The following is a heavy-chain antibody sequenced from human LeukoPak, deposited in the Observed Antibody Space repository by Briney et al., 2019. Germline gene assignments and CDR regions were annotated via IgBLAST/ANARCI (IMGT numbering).Heavy chain of an antibody. CDR1: GGSISSYY. D-gene: IGHD1-26*01. J-gene: IGHJ3*02. V-gene: IGHV4-59*08. Sequence: SETLSLTCTVSGGSISSYYWSWIRQPPGKGLEWIGYIYYSGSTNYNPSLKSRVTISVDTSKNQFSLKLSSVTAADTAVYYCARHTMRATGSDAFDIWGQGTMVTVSS. CDR2: IYYSGST. CDR3: ARHTMRATGSDAFDI.